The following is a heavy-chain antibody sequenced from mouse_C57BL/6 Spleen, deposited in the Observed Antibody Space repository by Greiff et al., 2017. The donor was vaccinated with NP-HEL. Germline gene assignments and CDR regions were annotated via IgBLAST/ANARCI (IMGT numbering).Heavy chain of an antibody. D-gene: IGHD3-3*01. CDR2: ISDGGSYT. V-gene: IGHV5-4*01. J-gene: IGHJ2*01. CDR1: GFTFSSYA. Sequence: EVHLVESGGGLVKPGGSLKLSCAASGFTFSSYAMSWVRQTPEKRLEWVATISDGGSYTYYPDNVKGRFTISRDNAKNNLYLQMSHLKSEDTAMYYCAREGDGGYYFDYWGQGTTLTVSS. CDR3: AREGDGGYYFDY.